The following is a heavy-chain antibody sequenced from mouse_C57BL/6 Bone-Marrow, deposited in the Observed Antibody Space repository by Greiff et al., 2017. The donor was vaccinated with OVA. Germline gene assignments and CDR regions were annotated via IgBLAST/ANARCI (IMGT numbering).Heavy chain of an antibody. CDR3: ARDVIRTYFDY. CDR1: GYTFTSYW. J-gene: IGHJ2*01. D-gene: IGHD2-4*01. Sequence: VQLQQSGAELVKPGASVKLSCKASGYTFTSYWMQWVKQRPGQGLEWIGEIDPSDSYTNYNQKFKGKATLTVDTSSSTAYMQLSSLTSEDSAVYYCARDVIRTYFDYGDQGTTLTVSA. V-gene: IGHV1-50*01. CDR2: IDPSDSYT.